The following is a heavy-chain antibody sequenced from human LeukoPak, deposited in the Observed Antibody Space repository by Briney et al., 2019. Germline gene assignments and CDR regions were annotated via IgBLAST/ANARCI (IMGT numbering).Heavy chain of an antibody. V-gene: IGHV4-39*01. Sequence: PSETLSLTCTVSGGSISSGSYYWGWIRQPPGKGLEWIGSIYYSGSTYYNPSLKSRVTISVDTSKNQFSLKLSSVTAADTAVYYCARLGPYFDYWGQGTLVTVSS. CDR2: IYYSGST. J-gene: IGHJ4*02. CDR3: ARLGPYFDY. CDR1: GGSISSGSYY.